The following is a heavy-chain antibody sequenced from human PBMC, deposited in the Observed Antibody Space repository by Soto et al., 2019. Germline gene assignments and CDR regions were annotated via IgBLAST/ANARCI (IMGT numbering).Heavy chain of an antibody. D-gene: IGHD6-19*01. CDR1: GGSFSGYY. Sequence: SETLSLTCAVYGGSFSGYYWSWIRQPPGKGLEWIGEINHSGSTNYNPSLKSRVTISVDTSKNQFSPKLSSVTAADTAVYYCARTRRGWPFDYWGQGTLVTVSS. CDR2: INHSGST. CDR3: ARTRRGWPFDY. V-gene: IGHV4-34*01. J-gene: IGHJ4*02.